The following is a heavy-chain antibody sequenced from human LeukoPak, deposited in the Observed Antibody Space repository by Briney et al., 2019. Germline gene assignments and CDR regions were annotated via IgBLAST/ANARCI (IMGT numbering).Heavy chain of an antibody. V-gene: IGHV1-24*01. D-gene: IGHD6-19*01. CDR1: GYTFTSYY. J-gene: IGHJ4*02. CDR2: FDPEDGET. CDR3: ATQVAGFY. Sequence: ASVKVSCKAPGYTFTSYYMHWVRQAPGKGLEWMGGFDPEDGETIYAQKFQGRVTMTEDTSTDTAYMELSSLRSEDTAVYYCATQVAGFYWGQGTLVTVSS.